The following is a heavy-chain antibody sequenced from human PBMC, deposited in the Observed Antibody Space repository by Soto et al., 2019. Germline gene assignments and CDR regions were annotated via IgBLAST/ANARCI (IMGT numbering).Heavy chain of an antibody. V-gene: IGHV4-34*01. Sequence: PSETLSLTCAVYGWSFSGYYWSWIRQPPGKGLEWIGEINHSGSTNYNPSLKSRVTISVDTSKNQFSLKLSSVTAADTAVYYCARGDGKYGSGSYLVGSVPWFDSWGPGTLVTVSS. CDR1: GWSFSGYY. J-gene: IGHJ5*01. D-gene: IGHD3-10*01. CDR2: INHSGST. CDR3: ARGDGKYGSGSYLVGSVPWFDS.